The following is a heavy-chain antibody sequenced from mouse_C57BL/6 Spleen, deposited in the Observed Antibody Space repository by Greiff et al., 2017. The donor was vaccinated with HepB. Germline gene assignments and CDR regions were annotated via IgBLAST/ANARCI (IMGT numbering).Heavy chain of an antibody. CDR2: ISSGSSTI. J-gene: IGHJ2*01. CDR3: ARASNYYFDY. D-gene: IGHD4-1*01. Sequence: DVQLVESGGGLVKPGGSLKLSCAASGFTFSDYGMHWVRQAPEKGLEWVAYISSGSSTIYYADTVKGRFTISRDNAKNTLFLQMTSLRSEDTAMYYCARASNYYFDYWGQGTTLTVSS. CDR1: GFTFSDYG. V-gene: IGHV5-17*01.